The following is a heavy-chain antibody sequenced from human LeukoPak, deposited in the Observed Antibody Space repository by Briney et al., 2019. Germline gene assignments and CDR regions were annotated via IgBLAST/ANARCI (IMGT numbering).Heavy chain of an antibody. J-gene: IGHJ3*02. CDR3: ARINSGSYSYAFDI. Sequence: PSETLSLTCTVSGGSINGYYWSWIRQSPGKGLEWIGYIFYSGSTNYNPSLKSRVTISVDTSKNQFSLQLDSVTPEDTAVYYCARINSGSYSYAFDIWGQGTMVTVSS. V-gene: IGHV4-59*12. CDR1: GGSINGYY. D-gene: IGHD1-26*01. CDR2: IFYSGST.